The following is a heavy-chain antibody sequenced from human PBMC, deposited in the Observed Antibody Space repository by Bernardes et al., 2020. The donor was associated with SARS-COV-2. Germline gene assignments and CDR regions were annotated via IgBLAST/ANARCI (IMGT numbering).Heavy chain of an antibody. V-gene: IGHV4-31*03. CDR1: GGSISSGGYY. CDR3: AREGCGDCYSPRWYYFDY. D-gene: IGHD2-21*02. Sequence: SETLSLTCTVSGGSISSGGYYWSWIRQHPGKGLEWIGYIYYSGSTYYNPSLKSRVTISVDTSKNQFSLKLSSVTAADTAVYYCAREGCGDCYSPRWYYFDYWGQGTLVTVSS. J-gene: IGHJ4*02. CDR2: IYYSGST.